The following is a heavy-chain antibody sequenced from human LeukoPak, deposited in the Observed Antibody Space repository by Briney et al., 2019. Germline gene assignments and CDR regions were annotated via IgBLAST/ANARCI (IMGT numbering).Heavy chain of an antibody. CDR1: GFTFSDYY. J-gene: IGHJ6*02. D-gene: IGHD1-26*01. CDR3: VRDQVVGATYPYGMDV. Sequence: GGSRRLSCAASGFTFSDYYMSSIRQAPGKGLEWVSYISSSGSTIYYADSVNGRFTISRDNAKNSLYLQMNSLRAEDTAVYYCVRDQVVGATYPYGMDVWGQGTTVTVSS. V-gene: IGHV3-11*01. CDR2: ISSSGSTI.